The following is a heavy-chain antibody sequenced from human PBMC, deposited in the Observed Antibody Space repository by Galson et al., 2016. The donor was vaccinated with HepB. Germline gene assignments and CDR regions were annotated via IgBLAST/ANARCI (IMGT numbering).Heavy chain of an antibody. J-gene: IGHJ4*02. CDR2: ISFTGGSI. V-gene: IGHV3-23*01. Sequence: SLRLSCAASGFTLTDYSMNWVRQAPGKGLEWVSGISFTGGSIYYADSVKGRFTISRDNSKSTLYLQMDSLRAEDSAVYFCARDARYYYDSSGYYRGFDYWGQGTLVTVSS. D-gene: IGHD3-22*01. CDR3: ARDARYYYDSSGYYRGFDY. CDR1: GFTLTDYS.